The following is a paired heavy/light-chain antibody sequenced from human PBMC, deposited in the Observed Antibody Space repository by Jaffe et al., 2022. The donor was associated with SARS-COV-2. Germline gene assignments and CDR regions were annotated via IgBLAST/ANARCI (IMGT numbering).Light chain of an antibody. V-gene: IGLV7-46*01. Sequence: QAVVTQEPSLTVSPGGTVTLTCGSSTGAVTSGHYPYWFQQKPGQAPRTLIYDTSNKHSWTPARFSGSLLGGKAALTLSGAQPEDEAEYYCLLSYSGARSVVFGGGTKLTVL. CDR3: LLSYSGARSVV. CDR2: DTS. CDR1: TGAVTSGHY. J-gene: IGLJ2*01.
Heavy chain of an antibody. D-gene: IGHD5-12*01. Sequence: EVQLLESGGGLVQPGGSLRLSCAASGFTFSSYAMSWVRQAPGKGLEWVSAISGSGGSTYYADSVKGRFTISRDNSKNTLYLQMNSLRAEDTAVYYCAKGGWRWLQFGFGNDAFDIWGQGTMVTVSS. CDR3: AKGGWRWLQFGFGNDAFDI. CDR2: ISGSGGST. V-gene: IGHV3-23*01. CDR1: GFTFSSYA. J-gene: IGHJ3*02.